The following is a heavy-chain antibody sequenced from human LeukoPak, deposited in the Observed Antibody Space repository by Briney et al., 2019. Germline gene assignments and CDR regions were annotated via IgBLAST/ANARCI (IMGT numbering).Heavy chain of an antibody. CDR2: ISAYNGNT. J-gene: IGHJ4*02. CDR3: AREGSSGHFDY. D-gene: IGHD6-19*01. V-gene: IGHV1-18*01. Sequence: WMGWISAYNGNTNYAQKLQGRVTMTTDTSTSTAYMELRSLRSDDTAVYYCAREGSSGHFDYWGQGTLVTVSS.